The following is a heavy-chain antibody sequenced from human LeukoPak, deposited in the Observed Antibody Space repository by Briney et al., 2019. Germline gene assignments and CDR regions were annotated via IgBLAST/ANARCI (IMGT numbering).Heavy chain of an antibody. V-gene: IGHV4-31*03. Sequence: PSETLSLTCTVSGGSISSGGYYWSWIRQHPGKGLEWIGYIYYSGSTYYNPSLKSRVTISVDTSKNQFSLKLSSVTAADTAVYYCAREGCSSSVDYWGQGTLVTVSS. J-gene: IGHJ4*02. CDR1: GGSISSGGYY. CDR2: IYYSGST. CDR3: AREGCSSSVDY. D-gene: IGHD6-6*01.